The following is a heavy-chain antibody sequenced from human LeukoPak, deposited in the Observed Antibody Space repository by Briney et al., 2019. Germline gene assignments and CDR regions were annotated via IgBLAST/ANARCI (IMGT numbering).Heavy chain of an antibody. Sequence: PGGSLRLSCAASGFTFDDYAMHWVRQAPGKGLEWVSLISWDGGSTYYADSVKGRFTISRDNSKNSLYLQMNSLRTEDTALYYCAKDSPFSYYYDSSGYHYYFDYWGQGTLVTVSS. CDR1: GFTFDDYA. D-gene: IGHD3-22*01. V-gene: IGHV3-43*02. CDR2: ISWDGGST. J-gene: IGHJ4*02. CDR3: AKDSPFSYYYDSSGYHYYFDY.